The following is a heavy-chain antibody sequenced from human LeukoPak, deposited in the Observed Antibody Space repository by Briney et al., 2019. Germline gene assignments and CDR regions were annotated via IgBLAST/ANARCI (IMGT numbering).Heavy chain of an antibody. CDR3: ARCSSSIDAFDI. V-gene: IGHV4-39*07. Sequence: SETLSLTCTVSGGSISSSSYYWGWIRQPPGKGLEWIGSIYYSGSTYYNPSLKSRVTISVDTSKNQFSLKLSSVTAADTAVYYCARCSSSIDAFDIWGQGTMVTVSS. CDR2: IYYSGST. D-gene: IGHD6-6*01. CDR1: GGSISSSSYY. J-gene: IGHJ3*02.